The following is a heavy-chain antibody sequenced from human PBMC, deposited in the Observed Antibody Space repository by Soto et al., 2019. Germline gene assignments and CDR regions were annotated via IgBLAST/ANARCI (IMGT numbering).Heavy chain of an antibody. CDR2: IYHSGST. D-gene: IGHD5-12*01. J-gene: IGHJ4*02. Sequence: QLQLQESGSGLVKPSQTLSLTCAVSGGSISSGGYSWSWIRQPPGKGLEWIGYIYHSGSTYYNPSLKRRVTISVDRSKNQFALRLSSVTAADTAVYYCAAGGGLPRYYWGQGTLVTVSS. CDR3: AAGGGLPRYY. CDR1: GGSISSGGYS. V-gene: IGHV4-30-2*01.